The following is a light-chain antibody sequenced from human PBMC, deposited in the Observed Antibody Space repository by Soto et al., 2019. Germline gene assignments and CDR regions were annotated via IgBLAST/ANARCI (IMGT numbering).Light chain of an antibody. V-gene: IGKV3-20*01. J-gene: IGKJ2*01. Sequence: EIVLTQSPGTLSLSPGERATLSCRASQSVRSNYLAWYQQKPGQAPRLLIYGAPSRPTGIPDRFSGTGSGTYFTLPISKLEPEHFAVHYCQQYEGSPYTFGQGTKLEIK. CDR2: GAP. CDR1: QSVRSNY. CDR3: QQYEGSPYT.